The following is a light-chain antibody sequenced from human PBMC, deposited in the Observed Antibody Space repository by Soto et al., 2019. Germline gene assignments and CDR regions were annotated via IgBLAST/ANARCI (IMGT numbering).Light chain of an antibody. CDR2: DAS. V-gene: IGKV3-11*01. CDR3: QQRRSWPLS. Sequence: EIVLTQSPGTLSLSPGEGATLSCRASQTIENYLAWYQQRPGQAPRLLIYDASNRATGIPARFSGSGSGTDFTLTISSLEPEDFAVYDCQQRRSWPLSFGGGTKVEIK. CDR1: QTIENY. J-gene: IGKJ4*01.